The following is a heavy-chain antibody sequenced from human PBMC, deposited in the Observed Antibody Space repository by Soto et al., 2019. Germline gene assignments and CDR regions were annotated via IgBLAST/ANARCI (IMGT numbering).Heavy chain of an antibody. V-gene: IGHV3-11*01. CDR2: ISSSGDTK. J-gene: IGHJ3*02. CDR1: GFTFSDYF. CDR3: AIAFDI. Sequence: PGGSLRLSCAASGFTFSDYFMTWMRQAPGKGLEWVSYISSSGDTKYYADSVKGRFTVSRDNTRKSMYLQMNSLRAEDTAVYHCAIAFDIWGQGTVVTGSS.